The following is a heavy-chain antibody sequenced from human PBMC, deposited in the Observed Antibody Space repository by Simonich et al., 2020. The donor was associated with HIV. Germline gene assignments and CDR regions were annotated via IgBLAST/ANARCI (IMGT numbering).Heavy chain of an antibody. CDR2: IYHRGST. CDR3: ARVLGIAAAIDSFQH. V-gene: IGHV4-38-2*01. Sequence: QVQLQESGPGLVKPSETLSLTCAVSGYSISSGYYWGWIRQPPGTGLEWIGSIYHRGSTYYNPSLKSRVTISVDTSKNQFSRKRSSVTAADTAVYYWARVLGIAAAIDSFQHWGQGTLVTVSS. CDR1: GYSISSGYY. J-gene: IGHJ1*01. D-gene: IGHD6-13*01.